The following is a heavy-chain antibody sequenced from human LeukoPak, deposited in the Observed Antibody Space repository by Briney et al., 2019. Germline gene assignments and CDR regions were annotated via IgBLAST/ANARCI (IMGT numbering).Heavy chain of an antibody. CDR3: ARGPTYCSSTSCYNQRGNWFDP. CDR2: MNPNSGNT. D-gene: IGHD2-2*02. CDR1: GYTFTSYD. Sequence: ASVKVSCKASGYTFTSYDINWVRQATGQGLEWMGWMNPNSGNTGYAQKFQGRVTITRNTSISTAYMELSSLRSEDTAVYYCARGPTYCSSTSCYNQRGNWFDPWGQGTLVTVSS. V-gene: IGHV1-8*03. J-gene: IGHJ5*02.